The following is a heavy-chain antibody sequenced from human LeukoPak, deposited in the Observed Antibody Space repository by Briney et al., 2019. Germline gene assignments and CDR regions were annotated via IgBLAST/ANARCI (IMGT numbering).Heavy chain of an antibody. CDR1: GYSFTNYW. D-gene: IGHD3-22*01. CDR3: ARLAHDSSQPASP. J-gene: IGHJ5*02. Sequence: GESLKISCKGSGYSFTNYWIGWVRQMPGKGLEWMGIIYPDDSDTKYSPSFQGQVTISADKSISTAYLQWSSLKASDTAMYYCARLAHDSSQPASPWGQGTLVTVSS. CDR2: IYPDDSDT. V-gene: IGHV5-51*01.